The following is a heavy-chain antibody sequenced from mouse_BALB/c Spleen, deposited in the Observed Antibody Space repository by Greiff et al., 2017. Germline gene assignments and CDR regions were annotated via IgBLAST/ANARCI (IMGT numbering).Heavy chain of an antibody. CDR1: GFTFSSYA. D-gene: IGHD2-10*02. Sequence: DVMLVESGGGLVKPGGSLKLSCAASGFTFSSYAMSWVRQTPEKRLEWVASISSGGSTYYPDSVKGRFTISRDNARNILYLQMSRLRSENTAMYYCARGWYGNSAWFAYWGQGTLVTVSA. V-gene: IGHV5-6-5*01. CDR3: ARGWYGNSAWFAY. J-gene: IGHJ3*01. CDR2: ISSGGST.